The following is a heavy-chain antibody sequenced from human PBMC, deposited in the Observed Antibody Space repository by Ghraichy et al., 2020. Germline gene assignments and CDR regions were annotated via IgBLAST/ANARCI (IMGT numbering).Heavy chain of an antibody. CDR1: GFTFSKYG. D-gene: IGHD2-2*01. Sequence: GGSLRLSCAASGFTFSKYGMHWVRQAPGKGLEWVAIMSNDGTNKRYADSVKGRFNISRDTSKNTLYLQMNSLRPDDTAVYYCAKSLDQLLFYFYGMDVWGQGTTVTVSS. CDR2: MSNDGTNK. V-gene: IGHV3-30*18. J-gene: IGHJ6*02. CDR3: AKSLDQLLFYFYGMDV.